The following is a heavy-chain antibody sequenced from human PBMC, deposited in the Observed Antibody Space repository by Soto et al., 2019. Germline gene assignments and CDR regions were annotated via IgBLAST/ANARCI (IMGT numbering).Heavy chain of an antibody. CDR2: IYYNGRT. J-gene: IGHJ5*02. D-gene: IGHD7-27*01. Sequence: SETLSLTCSVSGGSISGYYWSWIRQTPGTGLEWIGYIYYNGRTNFNPSLKSRATISLYTSKNQFSLQLTSVTAAATAVYYCSRVMGKNRFDVWGQGTLVTVSS. V-gene: IGHV4-59*13. CDR1: GGSISGYY. CDR3: SRVMGKNRFDV.